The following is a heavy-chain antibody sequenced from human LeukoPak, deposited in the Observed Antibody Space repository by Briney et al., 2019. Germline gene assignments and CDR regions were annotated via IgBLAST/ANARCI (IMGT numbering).Heavy chain of an antibody. D-gene: IGHD1-26*01. J-gene: IGHJ4*02. V-gene: IGHV3-21*01. CDR1: GFTFSSYS. CDR2: ISSSSSYI. CDR3: ASPAYSGSYYGDDY. Sequence: GGSLRLSCAASGFTFSSYSMNWVRQAPGKGLEWVSSISSSSSYIYYADSVKGRFTISRDNAKNSLYLQMNSLRAEDTAVYYCASPAYSGSYYGDDYWGQGTLVTVSS.